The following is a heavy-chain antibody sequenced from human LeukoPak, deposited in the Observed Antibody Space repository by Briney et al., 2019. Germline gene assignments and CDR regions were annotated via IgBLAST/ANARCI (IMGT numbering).Heavy chain of an antibody. V-gene: IGHV3-48*01. CDR1: GFTFSSYS. CDR2: ISSSSSTI. CDR3: AIEEGYSYGSFDY. J-gene: IGHJ4*02. Sequence: GGSLRLSCAASGFTFSSYSMNWVRQAPGKVPEWVSYISSSSSTIYYADSVKGRFTISRDNAKNSLYLQMNSLRAEDTAVYYCAIEEGYSYGSFDYWGQGTLVTVSS. D-gene: IGHD5-18*01.